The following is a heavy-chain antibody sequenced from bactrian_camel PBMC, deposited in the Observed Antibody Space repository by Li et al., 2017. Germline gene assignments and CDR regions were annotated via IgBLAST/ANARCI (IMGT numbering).Heavy chain of an antibody. V-gene: IGHV3S28*01. Sequence: QLVESGGGSVQAGGSLRVSCAASGYTYGSACMGWFRQVPGSEREGVATINTGSTVAYYADSVKGRFTISQVSANNTLYLQMNSLKPEDTGMYYCAAARVGTAWYDSCAFRNWSPFYWGQGTQVTVS. CDR1: GYTYGSAC. D-gene: IGHD7*01. CDR2: INTGSTVA. J-gene: IGHJ4*01. CDR3: AAARVGTAWYDSCAFRNWSPFY.